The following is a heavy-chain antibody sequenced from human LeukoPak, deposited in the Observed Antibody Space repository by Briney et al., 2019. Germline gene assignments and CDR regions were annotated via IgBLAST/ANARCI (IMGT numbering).Heavy chain of an antibody. CDR1: GITLSNYG. D-gene: IGHD3-22*01. V-gene: IGHV3-23*01. J-gene: IGHJ4*02. CDR2: ISDSGGRA. CDR3: AKRGVVIRVILVGLHKEAYYFDS. Sequence: GGSLRLSCAVSGITLSNYGMSWVRQAPGKGLEWVAGISDSGGRANYADSVKGRFTISRDNPKNTLYLQMNSLRAEDTAVYFCAKRGVVIRVILVGLHKEAYYFDSWGQGALVTVSS.